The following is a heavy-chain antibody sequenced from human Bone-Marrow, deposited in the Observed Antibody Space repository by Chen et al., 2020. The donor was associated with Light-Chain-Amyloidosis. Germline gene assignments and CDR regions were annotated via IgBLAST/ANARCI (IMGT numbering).Heavy chain of an antibody. D-gene: IGHD6-6*01. CDR1: GLTFSNYP. CDR2: ISERGDT. Sequence: VQLLESGGALVQPGGSLRLSCEASGLTFSNYPMRWVRQAPGKGLGWVSVISERGDTSYGDCVKGRLTISRDNSKNTVYLQMNSLRGEDTAIYYCATRRGLEYWGQGTLVIVSS. CDR3: ATRRGLEY. V-gene: IGHV3-23*01. J-gene: IGHJ4*02.